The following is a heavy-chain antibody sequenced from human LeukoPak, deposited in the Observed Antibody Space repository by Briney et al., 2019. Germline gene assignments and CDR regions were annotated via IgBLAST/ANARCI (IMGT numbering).Heavy chain of an antibody. CDR2: ISSSSSYI. Sequence: GGSLRLSCAASGFTFSSYSMNWVRQAPGKGLEWVSSISSSSSYIYFADSVKGRFTISRDNAKNSLYLQMNSLRAEDTAVYYCARGGGGSYYHLLDYWGQGTLVTVSS. D-gene: IGHD1-26*01. CDR1: GFTFSSYS. J-gene: IGHJ4*02. V-gene: IGHV3-21*01. CDR3: ARGGGGSYYHLLDY.